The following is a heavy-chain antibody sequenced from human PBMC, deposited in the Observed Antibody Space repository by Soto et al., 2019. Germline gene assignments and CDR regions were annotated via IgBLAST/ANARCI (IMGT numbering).Heavy chain of an antibody. CDR2: ISGSGGST. CDR1: GFTFSSYT. V-gene: IGHV3-23*01. Sequence: GGSLRLSCAASGFTFSSYTMIWVRQAPGKGLEWVSTISGSGGSTFYADSVKGRFTISRDNSKNTLYLRMNSLRAEDTAIYYCATSIVPPIRYYYGMDVWGQGTTVTVSS. D-gene: IGHD5-12*01. CDR3: ATSIVPPIRYYYGMDV. J-gene: IGHJ6*02.